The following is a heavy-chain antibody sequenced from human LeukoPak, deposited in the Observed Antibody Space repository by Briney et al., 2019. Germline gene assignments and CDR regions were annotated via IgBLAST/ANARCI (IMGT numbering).Heavy chain of an antibody. V-gene: IGHV3-7*01. CDR1: GFTFSSLW. Sequence: GGSLRLSCAASGFTFSSLWMSWVRQAPGKGLEWVANINQDGSGKYYVDSVKGRFIISRDNAQNSLYLQMNTLRAEDTAVYYCARDNWGSPSHWFDPWGQGTLVTVSS. J-gene: IGHJ5*02. D-gene: IGHD7-27*01. CDR2: INQDGSGK. CDR3: ARDNWGSPSHWFDP.